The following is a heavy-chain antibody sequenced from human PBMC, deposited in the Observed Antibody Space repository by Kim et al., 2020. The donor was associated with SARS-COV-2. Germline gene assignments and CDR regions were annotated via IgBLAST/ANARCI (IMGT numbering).Heavy chain of an antibody. CDR2: ISSSRSTI. Sequence: GGSLRLSCAVSGFTFRSYSLNWVRQAPGKGLEWVSYISSSRSTIYYADSVTGRFTISRDNAKNSLYLQMNSLRGEDTAVYYCTSGYSGYDNVDSWGQRTLVTVSS. CDR3: TSGYSGYDNVDS. J-gene: IGHJ4*02. V-gene: IGHV3-48*01. D-gene: IGHD5-12*01. CDR1: GFTFRSYS.